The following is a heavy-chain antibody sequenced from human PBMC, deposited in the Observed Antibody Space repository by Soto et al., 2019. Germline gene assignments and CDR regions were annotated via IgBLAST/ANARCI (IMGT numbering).Heavy chain of an antibody. D-gene: IGHD4-4*01. J-gene: IGHJ4*02. CDR1: GGSITHYY. CDR2: IYFSGST. CDR3: ARAYNNYANDY. Sequence: SETLSLTCTVSGGSITHYYWSWIRQPPGKGLQWIGYIYFSGSTDYNPSLKGRVSISVDSSKNQFSLKLNSVTAADTAVYYCARAYNNYANDYWGQGTLVTVSS. V-gene: IGHV4-59*01.